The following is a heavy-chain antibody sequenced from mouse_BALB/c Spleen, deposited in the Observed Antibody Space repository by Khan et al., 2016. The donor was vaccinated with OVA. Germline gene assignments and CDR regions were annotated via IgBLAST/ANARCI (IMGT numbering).Heavy chain of an antibody. J-gene: IGHJ3*01. CDR1: GYTFTNYW. CDR3: ARGYFGNYEFAY. V-gene: IGHV1S132*01. Sequence: QVQLQQSGAELVKPGASVKLSCKTSGYTFTNYWIQWVKQRPGQGLGWIGEIFPGTGTTYYNENFKAKATLTIDTYSSTAYMQLSSLTSEDSAVYFCARGYFGNYEFAYWGQGTLVTVSA. CDR2: IFPGTGTT. D-gene: IGHD2-1*01.